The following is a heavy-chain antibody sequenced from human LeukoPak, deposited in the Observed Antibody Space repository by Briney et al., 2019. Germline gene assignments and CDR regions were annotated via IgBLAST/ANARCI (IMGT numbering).Heavy chain of an antibody. CDR2: IYYSGST. J-gene: IGHJ4*02. CDR1: GGSFSGYY. CDR3: ARDSHLGSGWFNFDY. Sequence: PETLSLTCTVSGGSFSGYYWSWIRQPPGKGLEWIGYIYYSGSTNYNPSLEGRVTISVDTSNNQFSLQLSSVTPADTAVYYCARDSHLGSGWFNFDYWGQGTLVTVSS. D-gene: IGHD6-19*01. V-gene: IGHV4-59*01.